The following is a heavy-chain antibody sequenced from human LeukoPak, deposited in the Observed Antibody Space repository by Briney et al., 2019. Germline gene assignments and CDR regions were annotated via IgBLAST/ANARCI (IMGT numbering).Heavy chain of an antibody. Sequence: SETLCLTCTVSGGSISNYWWSWIRQPPGKGLEWIGYVFDSGGTNYNPSLKGRVTISVDTSKKQFSLKLSSVTAADTAVYYCARGYSSSWNYFDYWGQGTLVSASS. CDR2: VFDSGGT. D-gene: IGHD6-13*01. V-gene: IGHV4-59*01. CDR1: GGSISNYW. J-gene: IGHJ4*02. CDR3: ARGYSSSWNYFDY.